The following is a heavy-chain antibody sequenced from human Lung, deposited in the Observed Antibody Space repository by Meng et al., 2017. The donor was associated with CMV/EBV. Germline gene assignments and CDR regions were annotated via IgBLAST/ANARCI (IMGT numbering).Heavy chain of an antibody. Sequence: SVKVSXKASGGTFSSYTISWVRQAPGQGLEWMGRIIPILGIANYAQKFQGRVTITADKSTSTAYMELSSLRSEDTAVYYRARSPNAIVVVPAAPWFDPWGQGXLVTVSS. CDR1: GGTFSSYT. CDR3: ARSPNAIVVVPAAPWFDP. J-gene: IGHJ5*02. D-gene: IGHD2-2*01. V-gene: IGHV1-69*02. CDR2: IIPILGIA.